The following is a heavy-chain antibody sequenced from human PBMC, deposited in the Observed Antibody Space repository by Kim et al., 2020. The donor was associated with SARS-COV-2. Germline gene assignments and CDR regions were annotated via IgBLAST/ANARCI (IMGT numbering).Heavy chain of an antibody. CDR1: GFTFSGSN. CDR2: ISTRPKSYAT. CDR3: TSLTTSGETY. Sequence: GGSLRLSCAASGFTFSGSNIHLVRQASGKGLEWVGRISTRPKSYATAYSASVKGRFTISRDDSKNTAYLQLNSLRAEDTAVYYCTSLTTSGETYWGQGTLVTVSS. D-gene: IGHD3-22*01. V-gene: IGHV3-73*01. J-gene: IGHJ4*02.